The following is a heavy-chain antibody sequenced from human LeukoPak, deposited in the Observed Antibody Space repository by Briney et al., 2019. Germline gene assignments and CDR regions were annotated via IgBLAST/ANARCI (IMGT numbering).Heavy chain of an antibody. J-gene: IGHJ3*02. CDR1: GFTFDDYA. V-gene: IGHV3-9*01. Sequence: GGSLRLSCAASGFTFDDYAMPWVRQAPGKGLEWVSGISWNSGSIGYADSVKGRFTTSRDNAENTLYLQMNSLRADDTAVYYCAADWSGAFDIWGQGTMVTVSS. D-gene: IGHD3-9*01. CDR2: ISWNSGSI. CDR3: AADWSGAFDI.